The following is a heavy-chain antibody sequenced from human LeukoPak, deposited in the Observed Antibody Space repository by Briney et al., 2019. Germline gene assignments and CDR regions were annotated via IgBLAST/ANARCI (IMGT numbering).Heavy chain of an antibody. CDR3: ARRVRGGWYKELDY. CDR1: GYTFTSYG. Sequence: ASEKVSCKASGYTFTSYGISWVRQAPGQGLEWMGWISAYNGNTNYAQKLQGRVTMTTDTSTSTAYMELRSLRSDDTAVYYCARRVRGGWYKELDYWAQGPLVTVSS. J-gene: IGHJ4*02. V-gene: IGHV1-18*01. D-gene: IGHD6-19*01. CDR2: ISAYNGNT.